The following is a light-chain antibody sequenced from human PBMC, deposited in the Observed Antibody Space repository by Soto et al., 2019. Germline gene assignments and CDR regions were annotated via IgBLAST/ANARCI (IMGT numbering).Light chain of an antibody. CDR3: NSYRSSNNLEGV. CDR2: EVS. V-gene: IGLV2-14*01. Sequence: QSALTQPASVSGSPGQSITISCTGATSDIGAYNYVSWYQQHPGKAPKLLISEVSNRPSGVSDRFSGPKSGNTASLTISGLQADDEADYYCNSYRSSNNLEGVFGGGTKVTVL. J-gene: IGLJ3*02. CDR1: TSDIGAYNY.